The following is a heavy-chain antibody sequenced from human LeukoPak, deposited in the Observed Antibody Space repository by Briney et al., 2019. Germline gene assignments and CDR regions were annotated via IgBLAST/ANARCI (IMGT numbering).Heavy chain of an antibody. V-gene: IGHV4-61*02. CDR3: ASNGAGGSYSYYSDN. Sequence: SETLSLTCNVTGGSISSGSYYWSWIRQPAGKGLEWIGRIYSSGSTNYNSSLNSRVTISLDTSKNQFSLKLSSVTASDTAVYYCASNGAGGSYSYYSDNWGQGTLVTVSS. CDR2: IYSSGST. D-gene: IGHD1-26*01. J-gene: IGHJ4*02. CDR1: GGSISSGSYY.